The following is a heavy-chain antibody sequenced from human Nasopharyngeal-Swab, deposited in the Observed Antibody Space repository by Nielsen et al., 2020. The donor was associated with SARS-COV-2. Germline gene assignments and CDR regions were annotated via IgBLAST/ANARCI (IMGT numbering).Heavy chain of an antibody. Sequence: CQAPGKGLEWIGYIYYSGSTYYNPSLKSRVTISVDTSKNQFSLKLSSVTAADTAVYYCARVSSYGYFDYWGQGTLVTVSS. V-gene: IGHV4-31*02. J-gene: IGHJ4*02. CDR2: IYYSGST. D-gene: IGHD5-18*01. CDR3: ARVSSYGYFDY.